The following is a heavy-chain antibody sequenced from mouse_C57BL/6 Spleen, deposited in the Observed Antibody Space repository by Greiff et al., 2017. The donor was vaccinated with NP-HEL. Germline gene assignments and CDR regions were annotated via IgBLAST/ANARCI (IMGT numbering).Heavy chain of an antibody. V-gene: IGHV7-3*01. J-gene: IGHJ1*03. Sequence: EVKVVESGGGLVQPGGSLSLSCAASGFTFTDYYMSWVRQPPGKALEWLGFIRNKANGYTTEYSASVKGRFTISRDNSQSILYLQMNALRAEDSATYYCARSTMYFDVWGTGTTVTVSS. CDR3: ARSTMYFDV. CDR1: GFTFTDYY. CDR2: IRNKANGYTT.